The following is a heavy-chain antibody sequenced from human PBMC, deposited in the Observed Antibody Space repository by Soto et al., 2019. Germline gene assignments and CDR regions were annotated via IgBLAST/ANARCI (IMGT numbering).Heavy chain of an antibody. Sequence: GGSLRLSCAASGFTFSSYSMNWVRQAPGKGLEWVSSISSSSSYIYYADSVKGRFTISRDNAKNSLYLQMNSLRAEDTAVYYCARGGRVGGGMDVWGQGTTVTVSS. J-gene: IGHJ6*02. D-gene: IGHD3-16*01. V-gene: IGHV3-21*01. CDR3: ARGGRVGGGMDV. CDR1: GFTFSSYS. CDR2: ISSSSSYI.